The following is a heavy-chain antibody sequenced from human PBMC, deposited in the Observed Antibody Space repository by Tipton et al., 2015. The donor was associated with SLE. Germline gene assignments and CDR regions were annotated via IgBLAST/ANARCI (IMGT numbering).Heavy chain of an antibody. Sequence: LRLSCTVSGGSISSYYWSWIRQPPGKGLEWIGSIYYSGSTYYNPSLKSRVTISVDTSKNQFSLKLSSVTAADTAVYYCARLVVVTAKVDYWGQGTLVTVSS. CDR1: GGSISSYY. CDR2: IYYSGST. D-gene: IGHD2-21*02. CDR3: ARLVVVTAKVDY. J-gene: IGHJ4*02. V-gene: IGHV4-59*05.